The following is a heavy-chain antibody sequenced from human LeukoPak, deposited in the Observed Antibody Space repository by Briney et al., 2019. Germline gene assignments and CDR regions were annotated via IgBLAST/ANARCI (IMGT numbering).Heavy chain of an antibody. CDR1: GFAVSSNY. V-gene: IGHV3-66*02. J-gene: IGHJ4*02. CDR2: IYSGGST. Sequence: GGSLRLSCAASGFAVSSNYMSWVRQAPGKGLEWVSVIYSGGSTYYADSVKGRFTISRDNSKNTLYLQMNSLRAEDTAVYYCARAQGRFLEWALEYWGQGTLVTVSS. CDR3: ARAQGRFLEWALEY. D-gene: IGHD3-3*01.